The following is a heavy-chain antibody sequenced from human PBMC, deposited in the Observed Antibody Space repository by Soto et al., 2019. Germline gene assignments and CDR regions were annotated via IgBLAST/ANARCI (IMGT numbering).Heavy chain of an antibody. CDR3: AKSIDSGKGY. CDR2: ITGSGGST. J-gene: IGHJ4*02. D-gene: IGHD4-17*01. V-gene: IGHV3-23*01. Sequence: VQLLESGGGLVQPGGSLRVSCAASGFTFSSYAMNWVRQAPGKGLEWVSTITGSGGSTFYADSVKGRFTISRDNSKNTLALQMNSLRAEDTAIYYCAKSIDSGKGYWGQGTLVTVSS. CDR1: GFTFSSYA.